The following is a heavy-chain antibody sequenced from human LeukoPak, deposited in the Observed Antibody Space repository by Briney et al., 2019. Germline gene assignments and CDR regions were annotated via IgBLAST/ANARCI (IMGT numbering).Heavy chain of an antibody. V-gene: IGHV3-30*04. CDR3: ARLDNRYNWFDP. Sequence: GGSLRLSCAASGFTFSSYVMQWVRQVPGKGLEWVAVISSDGSNKYYTDSVKDRFTISRDNSKNTLYLQMNSLRAEDTAVYYCARLDNRYNWFDPWGQGTLVTVSS. CDR1: GFTFSSYV. J-gene: IGHJ5*02. CDR2: ISSDGSNK. D-gene: IGHD1-1*01.